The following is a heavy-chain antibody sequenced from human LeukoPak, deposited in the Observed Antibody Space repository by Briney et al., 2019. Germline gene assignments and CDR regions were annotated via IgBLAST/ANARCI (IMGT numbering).Heavy chain of an antibody. D-gene: IGHD4-23*01. CDR1: GGTFSSYA. CDR2: IIPIFGTA. CDR3: ATYDYGGNPGGYY. V-gene: IGHV1-69*13. Sequence: ASVKVSCKASGGTFSSYAISWVRQAPRQGLGRMGGIIPIFGTANYAQKFQGRVTITADESTSTAYMELSSLRSEDTAVYYCATYDYGGNPGGYYWGQGTLVTVSS. J-gene: IGHJ4*02.